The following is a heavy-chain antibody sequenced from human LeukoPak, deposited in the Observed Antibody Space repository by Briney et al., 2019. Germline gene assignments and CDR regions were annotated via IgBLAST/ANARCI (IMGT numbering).Heavy chain of an antibody. CDR2: IKSKTDGGTT. CDR1: GFTFNHAW. Sequence: GGSLRLSCAASGFTFNHAWMTWVRQAPGKGLEWIGLIKSKTDGGTTDYAAPVKGRFTISRDDSKNTLYLQMDSLETEDTAVYFCVADVPNVRDYVPTDYWGQGTLVTVSS. CDR3: VADVPNVRDYVPTDY. D-gene: IGHD4-17*01. V-gene: IGHV3-15*01. J-gene: IGHJ4*02.